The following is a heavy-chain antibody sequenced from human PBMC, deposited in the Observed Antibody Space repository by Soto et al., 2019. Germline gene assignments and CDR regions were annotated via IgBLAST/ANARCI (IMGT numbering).Heavy chain of an antibody. CDR1: GFTFSSYG. V-gene: IGHV3-33*01. J-gene: IGHJ3*02. D-gene: IGHD2-2*01. CDR2: IWYDGSNK. Sequence: QVQLVESGGGVVQPGRSLRLSCAASGFTFSSYGMHWVRQAPGKGLEWVAVIWYDGSNKYYADSVKGRFTISRDNSKNRLYLQMNSLRAEDTAVYYCGSGGYCISTSCYVDAFDIWGQGTMVTVSS. CDR3: GSGGYCISTSCYVDAFDI.